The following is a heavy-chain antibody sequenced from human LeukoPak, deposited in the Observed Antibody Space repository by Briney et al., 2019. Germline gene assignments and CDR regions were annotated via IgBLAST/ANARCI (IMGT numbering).Heavy chain of an antibody. J-gene: IGHJ5*02. Sequence: LSLTCTVSGGSVSSGSYYWSWIRQPPGKGLEWIGYIYHSGSTYYNPSLKSRVTISVDRSKNQFSLKLSSVTAADTVVYYCAREDYDFWSGYSSWFDPWGQGTLVTVSS. CDR2: IYHSGST. D-gene: IGHD3-3*01. CDR3: AREDYDFWSGYSSWFDP. CDR1: GGSVSSGSYY. V-gene: IGHV4-30-2*01.